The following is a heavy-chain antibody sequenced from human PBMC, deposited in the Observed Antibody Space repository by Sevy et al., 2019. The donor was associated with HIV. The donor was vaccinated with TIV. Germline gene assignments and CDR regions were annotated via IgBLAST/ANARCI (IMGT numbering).Heavy chain of an antibody. CDR2: IYYTGST. J-gene: IGHJ5*02. Sequence: SETLSLTCTVSGGFISSSIYYWTWIRQPPGKGLEWIGSIYYTGSTYYNPSLKSRVAISVDTSKKQFLLKLTSVTAADTAMYYCATHYDFWSGYKNNWLDPWGQGTLVTVSS. V-gene: IGHV4-39*01. CDR1: GGFISSSIYY. D-gene: IGHD3-3*01. CDR3: ATHYDFWSGYKNNWLDP.